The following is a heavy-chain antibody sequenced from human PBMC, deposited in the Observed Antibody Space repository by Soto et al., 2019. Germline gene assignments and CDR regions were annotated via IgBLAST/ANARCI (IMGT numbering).Heavy chain of an antibody. CDR3: AAGDSSDTGDH. D-gene: IGHD5-18*01. CDR1: GDTLSTHG. V-gene: IGHV1-69*01. CDR2: TIPIIGTT. Sequence: QVQLVQSGAEVKKPGSSVKVSCKASGDTLSTHGIRWVRQAPGPGLEWMGGTIPIIGTTDHEEKFQGRVTITADEATTISYMELSSLRPDDPAVYYWAAGDSSDTGDHWGQGTLVTVSS. J-gene: IGHJ4*02.